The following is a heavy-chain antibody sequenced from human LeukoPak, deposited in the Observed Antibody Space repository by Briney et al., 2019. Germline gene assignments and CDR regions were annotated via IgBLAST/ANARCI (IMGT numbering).Heavy chain of an antibody. Sequence: SETLSLTCTVSGGSISSYYWSSIRQTPGKRLEWSGYIYYSGSTNYNPPLKSRVTISVDTSKNQFSLKLSSVTAADTAVYYCAIPQSGSYQGWFDPWGQGTLVTVSS. D-gene: IGHD1-26*01. CDR1: GGSISSYY. J-gene: IGHJ5*02. CDR3: AIPQSGSYQGWFDP. CDR2: IYYSGST. V-gene: IGHV4-59*01.